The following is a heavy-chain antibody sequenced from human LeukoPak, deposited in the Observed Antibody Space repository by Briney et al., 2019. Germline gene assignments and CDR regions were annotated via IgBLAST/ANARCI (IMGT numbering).Heavy chain of an antibody. J-gene: IGHJ4*02. CDR3: AKDKAPLYSGYDWDLDF. CDR1: GFTFHQYA. V-gene: IGHV3-9*01. D-gene: IGHD5-12*01. CDR2: ISWNSASI. Sequence: GGSLRLSCAASGFTFHQYAIHWVRQVPGKGLEWVSGISWNSASIGYADSVKDRFTISRDNAKNSVYLQMNSLRAEDTALYYCAKDKAPLYSGYDWDLDFWGQGTLVTVSS.